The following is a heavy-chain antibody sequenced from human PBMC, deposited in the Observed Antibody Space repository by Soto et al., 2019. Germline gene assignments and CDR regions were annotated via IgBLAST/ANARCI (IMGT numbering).Heavy chain of an antibody. J-gene: IGHJ4*02. V-gene: IGHV3-30-3*01. Sequence: QVQLVESGGGVVQPGRSLRLSCAASGFTFSSYAMHWVRQAPGKGLEWVAVISYDGSNKYYADSVKCRFTISRDNSKNTLYLQMNSLRAEDTAVYYCARVDTAMVIDYWGQGTLVTVSS. CDR3: ARVDTAMVIDY. CDR2: ISYDGSNK. D-gene: IGHD5-18*01. CDR1: GFTFSSYA.